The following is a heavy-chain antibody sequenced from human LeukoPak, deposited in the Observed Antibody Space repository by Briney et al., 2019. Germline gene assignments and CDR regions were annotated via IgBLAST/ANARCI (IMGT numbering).Heavy chain of an antibody. CDR1: GFAFSSYA. CDR2: ISSSSSTI. CDR3: ARVYHYYYYYYMDV. J-gene: IGHJ6*03. Sequence: PGGSLRLSCAASGFAFSSYAMHWVRQAPGKGLEWVSYISSSSSTIYYADSVKGRFTISRDNAKNSLYLQMNSLRAEDTAVYYCARVYHYYYYYYMDVWGKGTTVTVSS. V-gene: IGHV3-48*01.